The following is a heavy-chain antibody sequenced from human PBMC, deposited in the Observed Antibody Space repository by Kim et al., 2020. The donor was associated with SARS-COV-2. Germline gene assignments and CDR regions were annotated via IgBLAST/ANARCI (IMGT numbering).Heavy chain of an antibody. CDR3: ARGGSSWKTYYYYYGMDF. V-gene: IGHV3-11*01. J-gene: IGHJ6*02. D-gene: IGHD6-13*01. CDR1: GFTFSDYY. CDR2: ISSSGSTI. Sequence: GGSLRLSCAASGFTFSDYYMSWIRQAPGKGLEWVPYISSSGSTIYYADSVKGRFTISRDNAKNSLYLQMNSLRAEDTAVYYCARGGSSWKTYYYYYGMDFWGQGTTVTVSS.